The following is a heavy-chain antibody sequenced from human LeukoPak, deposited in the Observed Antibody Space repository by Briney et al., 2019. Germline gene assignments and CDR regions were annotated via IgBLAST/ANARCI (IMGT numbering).Heavy chain of an antibody. D-gene: IGHD1-1*01. Sequence: ASETLSLTCTVSGASISSDYWSWIRQPPGKALEWIGYVHHSGTANYNPSLESRVIISGDTSKNQFSLKLSSVTAADTGVYYCAKSPRTDTYLFDTWGQGILVTVSS. CDR1: GASISSDY. CDR3: AKSPRTDTYLFDT. J-gene: IGHJ5*02. V-gene: IGHV4-59*01. CDR2: VHHSGTA.